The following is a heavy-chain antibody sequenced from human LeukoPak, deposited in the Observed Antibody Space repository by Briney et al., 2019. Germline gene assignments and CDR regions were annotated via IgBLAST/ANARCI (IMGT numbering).Heavy chain of an antibody. Sequence: GGSLRLSCAASGFTFSSYAMHWVRQAPGKGLGWVAVISYDGSNKYYAHSVKGRFTISRDNSKNTLYLQMNSLRAEDTAVYYCARDLSIAVAGTSGGNYFDYWGQGTLVTVSS. CDR3: ARDLSIAVAGTSGGNYFDY. CDR1: GFTFSSYA. J-gene: IGHJ4*02. V-gene: IGHV3-30-3*01. D-gene: IGHD6-19*01. CDR2: ISYDGSNK.